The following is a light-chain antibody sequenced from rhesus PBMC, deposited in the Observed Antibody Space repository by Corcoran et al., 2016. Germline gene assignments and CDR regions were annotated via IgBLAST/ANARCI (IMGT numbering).Light chain of an antibody. V-gene: IGKV1S16*01. CDR1: QDISNY. CDR2: YAS. J-gene: IGKJ2*01. CDR3: QQYNTYPYS. Sequence: DIQMTQSPSSLSASVGDTVTITCRASQDISNYLAWYQQKPGKAPKPLIYYASNLESGVPSRFSGSGYGTDFTLTISSLQPEDFAIYYYQQYNTYPYSFGQGTKVEIK.